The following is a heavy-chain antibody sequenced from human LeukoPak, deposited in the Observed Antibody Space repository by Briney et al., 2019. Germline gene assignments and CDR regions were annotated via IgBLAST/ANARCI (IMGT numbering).Heavy chain of an antibody. V-gene: IGHV3-9*01. D-gene: IGHD6-13*01. Sequence: PGGSLRLSCAASGFTFDDYAMHWVRQAPGKGLEWVSGISWNSGSIGYADSVKGRFTISRDNAKNSLYLQMNSLRAEDTALYYCAKDIFTGIAAAGAIGYWGQGTLVTVSS. CDR1: GFTFDDYA. J-gene: IGHJ4*02. CDR3: AKDIFTGIAAAGAIGY. CDR2: ISWNSGSI.